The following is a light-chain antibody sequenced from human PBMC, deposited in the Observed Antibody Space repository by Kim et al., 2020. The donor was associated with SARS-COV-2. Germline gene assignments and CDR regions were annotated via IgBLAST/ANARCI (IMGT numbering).Light chain of an antibody. J-gene: IGLJ1*01. CDR2: EVS. V-gene: IGLV2-8*01. CDR3: SSYAGSNNYV. CDR1: SSDVGGYNY. Sequence: GQSVTISSPGTSSDVGGYNYVSWYQRHPGKAPKLMIYEVSKRPSGVPDRFSGSKSGNTASLTVSGLQAEDEADYYCSSYAGSNNYVFGTGTKVTVL.